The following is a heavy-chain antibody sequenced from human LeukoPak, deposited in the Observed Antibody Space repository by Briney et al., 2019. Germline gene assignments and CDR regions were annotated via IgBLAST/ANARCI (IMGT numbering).Heavy chain of an antibody. CDR2: ISGSGGST. D-gene: IGHD2-2*02. Sequence: GGSLRLSCAASGFTFSSYWMSWVRQAPGKGLEWVSAISGSGGSTYYADSVKGRFTISRDNSKNTLYLQMNSLRAEDTAVYYCAKERCSSTSCYTSDYWGQGTLVTVSS. CDR3: AKERCSSTSCYTSDY. J-gene: IGHJ4*02. V-gene: IGHV3-23*01. CDR1: GFTFSSYW.